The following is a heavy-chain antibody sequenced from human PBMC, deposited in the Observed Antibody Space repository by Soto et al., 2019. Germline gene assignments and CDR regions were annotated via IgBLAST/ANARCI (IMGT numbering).Heavy chain of an antibody. V-gene: IGHV3-23*01. CDR1: GFTFSSYV. Sequence: EVQLLESGGGLVQPGGSLRLSCAASGFTFSSYVMSWVRQAPGKGLEWVSAISGSGGSTYYADSVKGRFTISRDNSKNTLYLQMNSLRAEDTAVYYCGWKQLVCWFDPWGQGTLVTVSS. CDR3: GWKQLVCWFDP. J-gene: IGHJ5*02. CDR2: ISGSGGST. D-gene: IGHD6-13*01.